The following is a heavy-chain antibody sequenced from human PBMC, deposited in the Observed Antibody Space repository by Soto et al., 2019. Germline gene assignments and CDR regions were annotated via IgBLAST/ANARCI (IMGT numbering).Heavy chain of an antibody. J-gene: IGHJ6*02. CDR3: ARDLKGSIAAGGMDV. CDR2: IGTAGDT. V-gene: IGHV3-13*01. D-gene: IGHD6-25*01. CDR1: GFTFSSYD. Sequence: GGSLRLSCAASGFTFSSYDMHWVRQATGKGLEWVSAIGTAGDTYYPGSVKGRFTISRENAKNSLYLQMNSLRAEDTAVYYCARDLKGSIAAGGMDVWGQGTTVTVSS.